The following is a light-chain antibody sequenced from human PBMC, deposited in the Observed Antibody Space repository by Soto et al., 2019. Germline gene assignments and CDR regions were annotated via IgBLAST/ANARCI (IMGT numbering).Light chain of an antibody. CDR3: HQYDDGPYT. CDR2: GAS. Sequence: EIVMTQSPATLSVSPGERATLSCRASQSVSSNVAWYQQIPGQTPRLLIYGASTRATGIPVRFSGSGSGTEFTLIISSLQSEDFAVYYCHQYDDGPYTFGQGTKVEI. V-gene: IGKV3-15*01. J-gene: IGKJ2*01. CDR1: QSVSSN.